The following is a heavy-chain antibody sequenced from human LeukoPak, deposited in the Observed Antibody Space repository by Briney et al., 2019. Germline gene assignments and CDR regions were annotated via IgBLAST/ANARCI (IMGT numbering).Heavy chain of an antibody. CDR2: IYDSGTT. J-gene: IGHJ4*02. V-gene: IGHV4-59*08. CDR3: ARSRYSSGSYHFDY. Sequence: SETLSLTCTVSGGSISSFYWSWIRQPPGKGLEWVGFIYDSGTTNYNPSLRSRVTVSVGTSKNQFSLKLTSVTAADTAVYYCARSRYSSGSYHFDYWGQGTLVTVSS. D-gene: IGHD6-19*01. CDR1: GGSISSFY.